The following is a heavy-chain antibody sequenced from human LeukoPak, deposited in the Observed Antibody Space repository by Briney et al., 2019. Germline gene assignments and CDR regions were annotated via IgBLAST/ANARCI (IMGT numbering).Heavy chain of an antibody. CDR1: GFIFRTYS. CDR3: VRDMTTTTTCYLQH. CDR2: ISSSSKHM. J-gene: IGHJ1*01. V-gene: IGHV3-21*01. Sequence: EGSLRLSCAASGFIFRTYSMNWVRQAPGKGLEWVSSISSSSKHMYYADSVKGRFSISRDDAKNSLFLQMNGLRAEDTAVYYCVRDMTTTTTCYLQHWGQGTLVTVSS. D-gene: IGHD4-17*01.